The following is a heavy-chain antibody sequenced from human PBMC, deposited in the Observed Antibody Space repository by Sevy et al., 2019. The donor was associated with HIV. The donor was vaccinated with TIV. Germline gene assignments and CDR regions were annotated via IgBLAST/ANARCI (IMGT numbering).Heavy chain of an antibody. CDR3: AKGTLVVPAVIYYYYGMDV. Sequence: GGSLRLSCAASGFTFSSYAMNWVRQAPGKGLEWVSAISHSGGSTYYADSVKGLFTISRDNSKNTLYLQMNSLRADDTAVYYCAKGTLVVPAVIYYYYGMDVWGQGTTVTVSS. D-gene: IGHD2-2*02. V-gene: IGHV3-23*01. J-gene: IGHJ6*02. CDR1: GFTFSSYA. CDR2: ISHSGGST.